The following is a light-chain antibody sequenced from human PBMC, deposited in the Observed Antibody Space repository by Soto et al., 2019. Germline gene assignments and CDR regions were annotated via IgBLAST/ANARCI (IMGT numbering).Light chain of an antibody. Sequence: DIVMTQTPLSSPVTLGQPASISCRSSQSLVHSDGNTYLSRLQQRPGQPPRLLIYQMSNRFSGVPDRFSGSGAGTDITQKISRVEAEDAGVYYCMQATHFPMSFGQGTKLEIK. CDR3: MQATHFPMS. CDR1: QSLVHSDGNTY. V-gene: IGKV2-24*01. J-gene: IGKJ2*01. CDR2: QMS.